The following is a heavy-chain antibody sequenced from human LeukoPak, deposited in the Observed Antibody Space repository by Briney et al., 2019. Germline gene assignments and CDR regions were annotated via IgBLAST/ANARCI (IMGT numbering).Heavy chain of an antibody. CDR1: GYTFTDYY. CDR2: INPNSGGT. CDR3: ARLYSNSAYYLDY. D-gene: IGHD6-6*01. Sequence: GASVKVSCKASGYTFTDYYMHWVRQAPGQGLEWMGWINPNSGGTNYAQKFQGRVTMTRDTSISTAYMELSRLRSDDTAMYYCARLYSNSAYYLDYWGQGTLVTVSS. J-gene: IGHJ4*02. V-gene: IGHV1-2*02.